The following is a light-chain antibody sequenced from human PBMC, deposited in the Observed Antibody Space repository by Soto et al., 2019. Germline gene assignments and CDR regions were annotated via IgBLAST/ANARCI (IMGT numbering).Light chain of an antibody. CDR3: QQYNTYWT. Sequence: RHMTDARCTLSASVGDRVTITCRASQSIDRWLAWYQQRPGKAPELLIYDASILQGGVPSRFSGSGSGTEFTLSISSLQTGDFATYYCQQYNTYWTFGQGTKVDIK. CDR1: QSIDRW. J-gene: IGKJ1*01. CDR2: DAS. V-gene: IGKV1-5*01.